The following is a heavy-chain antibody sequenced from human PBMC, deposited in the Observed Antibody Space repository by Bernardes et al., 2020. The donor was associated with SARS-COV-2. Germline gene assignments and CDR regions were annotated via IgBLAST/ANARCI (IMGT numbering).Heavy chain of an antibody. V-gene: IGHV1-24*01. CDR2: FDLDVCHT. J-gene: IGHJ4*02. D-gene: IGHD5-18*01. CDR1: VHSLNEVL. Sequence: ASVNVSCKVSVHSLNEVLLHLVRLAPGQGLEWIGVFDLDVCHTFFPPQFLARFTITDDTSTDTACMELGRLGSDDTAVYYCATPPSSAMDTSVGLRYFDSWGQGTLVTVSS. CDR3: ATPPSSAMDTSVGLRYFDS.